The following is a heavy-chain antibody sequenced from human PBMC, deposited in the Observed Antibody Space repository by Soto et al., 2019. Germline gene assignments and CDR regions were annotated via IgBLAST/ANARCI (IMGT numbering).Heavy chain of an antibody. V-gene: IGHV3-66*01. CDR1: GFTVSSNY. CDR3: AGDGGNYDFWSGPKGKTANLGILDP. Sequence: GGSLRLSCAASGFTVSSNYMSWVRQAPGKGLEWVSVIYSGGSTYYADSVKGRFTISRDNSKNTLYLQMNSLRAEDTAVYYCAGDGGNYDFWSGPKGKTANLGILDPWGQGTLVTVSS. D-gene: IGHD3-3*01. CDR2: IYSGGST. J-gene: IGHJ5*02.